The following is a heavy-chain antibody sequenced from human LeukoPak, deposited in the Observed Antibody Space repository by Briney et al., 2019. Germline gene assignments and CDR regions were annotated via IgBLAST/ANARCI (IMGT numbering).Heavy chain of an antibody. V-gene: IGHV1-2*02. CDR1: GYTFTGYC. Sequence: ASVKVSCKASGYTFTGYCMHWVRQAPGQGLEWMGWINPNSGGTNYAQKFQGRVTMTRDTSISTAYMELSRLRSDDTAVYYCARRRMAARSLDYWGQGTLVTVSS. CDR3: ARRRMAARSLDY. CDR2: INPNSGGT. D-gene: IGHD6-6*01. J-gene: IGHJ4*02.